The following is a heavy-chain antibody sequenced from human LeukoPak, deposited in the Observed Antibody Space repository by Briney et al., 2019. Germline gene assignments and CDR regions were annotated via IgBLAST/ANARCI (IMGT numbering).Heavy chain of an antibody. J-gene: IGHJ4*02. CDR1: GFTFSSYG. V-gene: IGHV3-33*01. D-gene: IGHD6-19*01. CDR3: ARDVSSGLDY. CDR2: IWYDGSNK. Sequence: GGSLRLSCAASGFTFSSYGMHWVRRAPGKGLEWVAVIWYDGSNKYYADSVKGRFTISRDNSKNTLYLQMNSLRAEDTAVYYCARDVSSGLDYWGQGTLVTVSS.